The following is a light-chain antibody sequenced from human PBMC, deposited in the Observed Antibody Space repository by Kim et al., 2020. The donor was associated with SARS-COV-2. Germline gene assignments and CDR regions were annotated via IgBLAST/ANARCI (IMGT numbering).Light chain of an antibody. CDR1: RSNIGSNT. CDR3: AAWDDSLNGPV. V-gene: IGLV1-44*01. CDR2: SDN. Sequence: GQRVTISCSGSRSNIGSNTVNWYQQLPGTAPKLLIYSDNQRPSGVPDRFSGSKSGTSASLAISGLQSGDEADYYCAAWDDSLNGPVFGGGTQLTVL. J-gene: IGLJ3*02.